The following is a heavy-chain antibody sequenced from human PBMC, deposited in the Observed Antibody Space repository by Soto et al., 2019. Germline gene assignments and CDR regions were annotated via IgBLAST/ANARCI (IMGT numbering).Heavy chain of an antibody. J-gene: IGHJ6*02. V-gene: IGHV5-51*01. CDR3: ARRTNAVAGADYYSGLDV. D-gene: IGHD6-19*01. CDR1: GYSFTNHW. CDR2: VYPGDSDI. Sequence: GESLKISCKCSGYSFTNHWIAWVRQMPGKGLEWMGIVYPGDSDIRYNPSFQGQVTISADKSITTAYPQWSSLKASATAMYYCARRTNAVAGADYYSGLDVWGQGAMVTVSS.